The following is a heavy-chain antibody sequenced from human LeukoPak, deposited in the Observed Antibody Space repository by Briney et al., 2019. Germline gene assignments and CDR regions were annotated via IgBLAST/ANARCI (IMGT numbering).Heavy chain of an antibody. V-gene: IGHV1-18*01. J-gene: IGHJ3*02. D-gene: IGHD1-26*01. CDR1: GYIFTTYG. CDR2: ISVYNDDT. CDR3: ARDHGFSGGSYFDTFDI. Sequence: GASVKVSCKASGYIFTTYGISWVRQAPGQGLEWMGWISVYNDDTNYAQKLQGRVTMTTDTSTSTAYMELRSLTSDDTAVYYCARDHGFSGGSYFDTFDIWGRGTMGTVSP.